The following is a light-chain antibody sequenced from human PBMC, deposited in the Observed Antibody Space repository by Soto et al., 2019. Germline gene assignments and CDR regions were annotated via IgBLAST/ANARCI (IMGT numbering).Light chain of an antibody. CDR1: QSISSW. V-gene: IGKV1-5*01. CDR2: DAS. Sequence: DIQMTQYPSTLSASVGDRVTITCRASQSISSWLAWYQQKPGKAPKLLIYDASSLESGVPSRISGSGSGTEFTLTISSLQPDDFATYYCQQYTSYPWTFGQGTNVDI. J-gene: IGKJ1*01. CDR3: QQYTSYPWT.